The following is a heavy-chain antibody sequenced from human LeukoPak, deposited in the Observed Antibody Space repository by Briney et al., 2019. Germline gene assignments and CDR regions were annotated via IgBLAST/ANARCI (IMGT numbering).Heavy chain of an antibody. CDR3: ARGEAASFDY. D-gene: IGHD2-15*01. V-gene: IGHV4-34*01. J-gene: IGHJ4*02. Sequence: SETLSLTCAVYGGSFSGYYWSWIRQPPGKGLEWIGEINHSGSTNYNPSLKSRVTISVDTSNNQFSLKLSSVTAADTAVYYCARGEAASFDYWGQGTLVTASS. CDR1: GGSFSGYY. CDR2: INHSGST.